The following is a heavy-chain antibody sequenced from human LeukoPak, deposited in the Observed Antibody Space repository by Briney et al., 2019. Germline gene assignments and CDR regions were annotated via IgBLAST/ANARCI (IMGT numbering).Heavy chain of an antibody. CDR3: AKESRDGYKISPYYFDY. D-gene: IGHD5-24*01. V-gene: IGHV3-23*01. CDR1: GFTFSTYA. CDR2: ISGTGGST. Sequence: GGSLRLSCAASGFTFSTYAMTWVRQAPGKGLEWVSLISGTGGSTYYADSVKGRFTISRDNSKNTLYLQMNSLRAEDTAVYYCAKESRDGYKISPYYFDYWGQGTLVTVSS. J-gene: IGHJ4*02.